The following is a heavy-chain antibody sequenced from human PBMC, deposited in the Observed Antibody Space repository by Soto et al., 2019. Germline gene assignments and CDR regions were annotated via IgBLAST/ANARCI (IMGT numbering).Heavy chain of an antibody. J-gene: IGHJ6*02. D-gene: IGHD4-17*01. CDR1: GFTFSSYA. CDR2: ISYDGSNK. CDR3: ARNYGDYATYYYYGMDV. V-gene: IGHV3-30-3*01. Sequence: PGGSLRLSCAASGFTFSSYAMHWVRQTPGKGLEWVAVISYDGSNKYYADSVKGRFTISRDNSKNTLYLQTNSLRAEDTAVYYCARNYGDYATYYYYGMDVWGQGTTVTVSS.